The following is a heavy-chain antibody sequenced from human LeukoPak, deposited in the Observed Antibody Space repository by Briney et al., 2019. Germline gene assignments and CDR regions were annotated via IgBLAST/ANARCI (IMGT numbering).Heavy chain of an antibody. Sequence: ASVKVSCKVSGYPLTELSMHWVRQAPGKGLEWMGGFDPEDGETIYAQKFQGRVTMTEDTATDTAYMELSSLRSEDTAVYYCATDPRLIEQWLAFDYWGQGTLGTVSS. D-gene: IGHD6-19*01. J-gene: IGHJ4*02. CDR1: GYPLTELS. CDR2: FDPEDGET. V-gene: IGHV1-24*01. CDR3: ATDPRLIEQWLAFDY.